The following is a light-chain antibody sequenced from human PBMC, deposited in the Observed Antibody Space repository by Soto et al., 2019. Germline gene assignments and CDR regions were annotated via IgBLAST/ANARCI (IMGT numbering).Light chain of an antibody. CDR3: PRYSSSPPRFT. V-gene: IGKV3-20*01. CDR2: GAS. J-gene: IGKJ3*01. CDR1: QRVDSRS. Sequence: EIVLTQSPGTLSLSPGERATLSCRASQRVDSRSLAWYQQRPGQAPRLLIYGASSRATGIADRFSASGSGTAFTPTISRLDPEHFAVYYCPRYSSSPPRFTFGPGTKVDIK.